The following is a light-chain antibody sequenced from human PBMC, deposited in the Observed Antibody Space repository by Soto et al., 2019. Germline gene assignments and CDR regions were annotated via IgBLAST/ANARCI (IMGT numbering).Light chain of an antibody. V-gene: IGKV3-20*01. CDR2: GAS. Sequence: EIVWTHSPGTLSLSGGERTTLSCRASQSISRYLAWYQQKPGQGPRLLIYGASSRATGTPDRFSGSGSGTDFTLTINRLEPEDFAVYFCHHYGSSPPYTFGQGTKVDI. J-gene: IGKJ2*01. CDR3: HHYGSSPPYT. CDR1: QSISRY.